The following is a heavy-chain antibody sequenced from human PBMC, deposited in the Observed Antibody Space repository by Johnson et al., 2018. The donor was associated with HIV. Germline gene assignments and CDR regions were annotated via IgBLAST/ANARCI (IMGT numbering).Heavy chain of an antibody. Sequence: VQLLESGGGVVQPGGSLRLSCAASGFTFSSYAMHWVRQAPGKGLEWVAVIWYDGSNKYYADSVKGRFTISRDNSKNTLYLQMNSLKTEDTAVYYCTTDLSGSYEMGDNDAFDIWGRGTMVTVSS. CDR1: GFTFSSYA. CDR2: IWYDGSNK. J-gene: IGHJ3*02. CDR3: TTDLSGSYEMGDNDAFDI. V-gene: IGHV3-33*08. D-gene: IGHD1-26*01.